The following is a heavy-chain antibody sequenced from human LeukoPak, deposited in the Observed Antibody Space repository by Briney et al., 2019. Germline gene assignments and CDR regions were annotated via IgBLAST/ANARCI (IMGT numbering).Heavy chain of an antibody. Sequence: GASVKVSCKASGGTFSSYAISWVRQALGQGLEWMGGIIPIFGTANYAQKFQGRVTITADESTSTAYMELSSLRSEDTAVYYCASMCSSTSCYMGAFDIWGQGTMVTVSS. V-gene: IGHV1-69*13. CDR3: ASMCSSTSCYMGAFDI. CDR1: GGTFSSYA. CDR2: IIPIFGTA. J-gene: IGHJ3*02. D-gene: IGHD2-2*02.